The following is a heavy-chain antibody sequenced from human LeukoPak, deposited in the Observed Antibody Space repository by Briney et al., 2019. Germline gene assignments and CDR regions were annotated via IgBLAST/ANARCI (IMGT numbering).Heavy chain of an antibody. Sequence: PGGALRLSCAASGFPFINYGMHWVRQAPGKGVEGVAVIWYDGSNKYYADSVKGRFTISRDNSKNTLYLQMNSLRAEDTAIYYCARGESIAAAGTGYFDYWGQGTLVTVSS. CDR2: IWYDGSNK. CDR1: GFPFINYG. V-gene: IGHV3-33*01. D-gene: IGHD6-13*01. J-gene: IGHJ4*02. CDR3: ARGESIAAAGTGYFDY.